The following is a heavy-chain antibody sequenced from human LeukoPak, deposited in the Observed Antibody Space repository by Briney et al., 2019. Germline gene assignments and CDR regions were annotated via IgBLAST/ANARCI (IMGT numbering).Heavy chain of an antibody. D-gene: IGHD3-22*01. CDR3: GAGSYYRFDY. CDR1: GGSISGYF. Sequence: SETLSLTCTVSGGSISGYFWSWIRQPAGKGLEWIGRIYSSGSNNYNPSLKSRVTTSLDTSKNHLSLNLSSVTAADTAVYYCGAGSYYRFDYWDQGTLVTVSS. V-gene: IGHV4-4*07. J-gene: IGHJ4*02. CDR2: IYSSGSN.